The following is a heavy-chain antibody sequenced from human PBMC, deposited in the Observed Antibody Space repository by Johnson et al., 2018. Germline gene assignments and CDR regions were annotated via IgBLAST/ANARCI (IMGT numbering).Heavy chain of an antibody. Sequence: EVQLVESGAEVKKPGESLKISCKGSGYSFTSYWIGWVRQMPGKGLEWMGIIYPGDSDTRYSPSFQGQVTISADQSISTAYLRWSSRKASETAMYYCASLLNYFDSSGGRSDAFDSWGQGTMVTVSS. V-gene: IGHV5-51*03. D-gene: IGHD3-22*01. J-gene: IGHJ3*02. CDR3: ASLLNYFDSSGGRSDAFDS. CDR1: GYSFTSYW. CDR2: IYPGDSDT.